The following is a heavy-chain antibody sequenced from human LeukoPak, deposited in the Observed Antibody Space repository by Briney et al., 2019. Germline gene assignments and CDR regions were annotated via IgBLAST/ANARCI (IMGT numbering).Heavy chain of an antibody. CDR1: GYTFTSYD. D-gene: IGHD3-10*01. V-gene: IGHV1-8*01. CDR3: ARWAYGSGSYYSYNWFDP. CDR2: MNPNSGNT. J-gene: IGHJ5*02. Sequence: ASVKVSCKASGYTFTSYDINWVRHATGQGLEWMGWMNPNSGNTGYAQKFQGRVTMTRNTSISTAYMELSSLRSEDTAVYYCARWAYGSGSYYSYNWFDPWGQGTLVTVSS.